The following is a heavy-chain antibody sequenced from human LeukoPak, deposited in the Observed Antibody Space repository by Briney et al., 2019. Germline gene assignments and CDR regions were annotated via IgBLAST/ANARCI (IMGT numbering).Heavy chain of an antibody. CDR3: AREGYYYGSGPNDY. Sequence: GSLRLSCAASGFTFSSYEMNWVRQAPGKGLEWVSYISSSGSTIYYADSVKGRFTISRDNAKNSLYLQMNSLRAEDTAVYYCAREGYYYGSGPNDYWGQGTLVTVSS. V-gene: IGHV3-48*03. CDR1: GFTFSSYE. D-gene: IGHD3-10*01. CDR2: ISSSGSTI. J-gene: IGHJ4*02.